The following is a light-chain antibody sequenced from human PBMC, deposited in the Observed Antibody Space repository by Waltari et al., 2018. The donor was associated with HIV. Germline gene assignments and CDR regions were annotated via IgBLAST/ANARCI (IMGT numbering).Light chain of an antibody. J-gene: IGLJ2*01. CDR2: DVS. V-gene: IGLV2-14*03. Sequence: QSALTHPASVSGSPGQSITISCTGTSSDVGGYNYFSWYQQHPGTTPKLMIYDVSNRPSGVSNRFSGSKSGNTASLTISGLQAEDEADYYCSSYTSSSTRVFGGGTKLTVL. CDR1: SSDVGGYNY. CDR3: SSYTSSSTRV.